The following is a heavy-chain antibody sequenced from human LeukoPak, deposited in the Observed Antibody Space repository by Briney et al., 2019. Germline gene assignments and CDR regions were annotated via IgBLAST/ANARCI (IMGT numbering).Heavy chain of an antibody. CDR1: GFIFTTYG. Sequence: GTSLRLSCAASGFIFTTYGFHWVRQPPGRGLEWVAVIWSDGSHKFYTDSVKGRFTISRDNSENTLYLQMSSLRVEDTAVYYCTRGQTTYYDYWGQGTLVTVSS. CDR2: IWSDGSHK. CDR3: TRGQTTYYDY. V-gene: IGHV3-33*08. D-gene: IGHD1-7*01. J-gene: IGHJ4*02.